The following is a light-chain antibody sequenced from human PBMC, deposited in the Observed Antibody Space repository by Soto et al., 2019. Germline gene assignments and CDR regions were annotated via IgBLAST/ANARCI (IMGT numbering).Light chain of an antibody. CDR1: SSNIGSNY. V-gene: IGLV1-47*01. Sequence: ALTQSPSASGTPGQRVTISCSGSSSNIGSNYVYWYQQLPGTAPKLLIYRNNQRPSGVPDRFSGSKSGTSASLAISGLRSEDEADYYCAAWDDSLSAFYVFGTGTKVTVL. CDR3: AAWDDSLSAFYV. J-gene: IGLJ1*01. CDR2: RNN.